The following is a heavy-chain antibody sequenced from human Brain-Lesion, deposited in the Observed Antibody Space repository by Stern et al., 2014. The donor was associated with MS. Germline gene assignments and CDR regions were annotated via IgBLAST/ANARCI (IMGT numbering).Heavy chain of an antibody. J-gene: IGHJ4*02. V-gene: IGHV1-8*01. D-gene: IGHD4-17*01. CDR3: ATALDDDYGDRYFDY. CDR1: GYTFTSYD. Sequence: VQLEESGAEVKKPGASVKVSCKASGYTFTSYDINWVRQATGQGLEWMGWMNPNSGNPGYAQKFQGRVTMTRNTSISTAYMELSSLRSEDTAVYYCATALDDDYGDRYFDYWGQGTLVTVSS. CDR2: MNPNSGNP.